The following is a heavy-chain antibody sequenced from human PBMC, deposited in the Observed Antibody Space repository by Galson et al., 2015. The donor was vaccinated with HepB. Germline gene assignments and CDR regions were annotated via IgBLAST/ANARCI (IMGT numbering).Heavy chain of an antibody. J-gene: IGHJ4*02. CDR3: ASGGWGYCHY. D-gene: IGHD2-15*01. Sequence: SLRLSCAASGFTFSSYAMHWVRQAPGKGLEWVAVISYDGSNKYYADSVKGRFTISRDNSKNTLYLQMNSLRAEDTAVYYCASGGWGYCHYWGQGTLVTVSS. CDR2: ISYDGSNK. V-gene: IGHV3-30-3*01. CDR1: GFTFSSYA.